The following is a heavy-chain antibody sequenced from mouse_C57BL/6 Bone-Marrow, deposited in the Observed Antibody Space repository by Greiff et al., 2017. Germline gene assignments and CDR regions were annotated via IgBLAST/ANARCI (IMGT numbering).Heavy chain of an antibody. Sequence: VQLQQSGAELVRPGASVKLSCTASGFNIKDDYMHWVKQRPEQGLEWIGWIDPENGDTEYASKFQGKATITADTSSNTAYLQLSRLTSEDTAVYYCTTDLYYYGSSSFAYWGQGTLVTVSA. CDR3: TTDLYYYGSSSFAY. V-gene: IGHV14-4*01. J-gene: IGHJ3*01. CDR2: IDPENGDT. D-gene: IGHD1-1*01. CDR1: GFNIKDDY.